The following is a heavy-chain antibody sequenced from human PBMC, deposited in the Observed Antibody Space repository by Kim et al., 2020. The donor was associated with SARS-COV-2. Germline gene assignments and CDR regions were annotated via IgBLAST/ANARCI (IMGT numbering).Heavy chain of an antibody. CDR2: INSDGSST. CDR3: ARGPAKNVLRFLEWLPDGTVGAFDI. CDR1: GFTFSSYW. Sequence: GGSLRLSCAASGFTFSSYWMHWVRQAPGKGLVWVSRINSDGSSTSYADSVKGRFTISRDNAKNTLYLQMNSLRAEDTAVYYCARGPAKNVLRFLEWLPDGTVGAFDIWGQGTMVTVSS. V-gene: IGHV3-74*01. D-gene: IGHD3-3*01. J-gene: IGHJ3*02.